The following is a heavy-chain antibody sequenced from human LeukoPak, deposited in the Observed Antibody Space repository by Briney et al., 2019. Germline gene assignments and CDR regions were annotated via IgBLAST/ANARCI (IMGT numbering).Heavy chain of an antibody. J-gene: IGHJ6*03. CDR3: ARAGQKRITMVRGGEYYMDV. Sequence: ASETLSLTCAVYGGSFSGYYWSWIRQPPGKGLEWVGYIYYSGSTNYNPSLKSRVTISVDTSKNRFSLKLSSVTAADTAVYYCARAGQKRITMVRGGEYYMDVWGKGTTVTVSS. CDR2: IYYSGST. D-gene: IGHD3-10*01. CDR1: GGSFSGYY. V-gene: IGHV4-59*01.